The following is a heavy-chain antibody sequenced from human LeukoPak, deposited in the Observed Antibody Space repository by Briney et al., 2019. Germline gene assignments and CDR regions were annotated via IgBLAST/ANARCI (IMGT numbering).Heavy chain of an antibody. V-gene: IGHV4-38-2*01. Sequence: SETLSLTCAVSGYSISSGYYWGWIRQPPGKGLEWIGIIYHSGSTYYNPSLKSRVTISVDTSKNQFSLKLSSVTAADTAVYYCARSLGEEHVFDYWGQGTLVTVSS. D-gene: IGHD1-26*01. J-gene: IGHJ4*02. CDR2: IYHSGST. CDR3: ARSLGEEHVFDY. CDR1: GYSISSGYY.